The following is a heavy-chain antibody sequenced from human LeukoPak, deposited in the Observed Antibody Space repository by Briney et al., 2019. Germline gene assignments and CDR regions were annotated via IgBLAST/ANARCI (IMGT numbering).Heavy chain of an antibody. V-gene: IGHV4-4*08. CDR2: VFFTGNT. D-gene: IGHD3-3*01. CDR1: GGSMSGAY. J-gene: IGHJ5*02. Sequence: PSETLSLTCTVSGGSMSGAYWSRIRQPPGKGLEWIGYVFFTGNTNYNPSLGSRLTISVDTSRSQFSLKLNSVTAADTAVYYCARDYYDGGNRWFDPWGQGTLVTVSS. CDR3: ARDYYDGGNRWFDP.